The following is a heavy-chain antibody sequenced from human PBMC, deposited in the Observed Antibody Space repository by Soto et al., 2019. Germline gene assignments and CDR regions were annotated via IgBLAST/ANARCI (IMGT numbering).Heavy chain of an antibody. Sequence: SVKVSCKASGGTFSSYTISWVRQAPGQGLEWMGRIIPILGIANYAQKFQGRVTITADKSTSTAYMELSSLRSEDTAVYYCACPHYGDYVGGYFQHWGQGTLVTVSS. D-gene: IGHD4-17*01. CDR1: GGTFSSYT. J-gene: IGHJ1*01. V-gene: IGHV1-69*02. CDR3: ACPHYGDYVGGYFQH. CDR2: IIPILGIA.